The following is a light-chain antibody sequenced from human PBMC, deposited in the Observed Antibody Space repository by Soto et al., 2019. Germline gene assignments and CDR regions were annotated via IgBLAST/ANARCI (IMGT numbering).Light chain of an antibody. CDR1: QGVNAW. V-gene: IGKV1-12*01. CDR2: EAS. Sequence: DTQMTQSPSSVSASVGDRVTITCRASQGVNAWLAWYQKKPGKAPELLIYEASTLHSGVPSRFSCSGSGTDFTLTISSLQPEDFATYYCQQANSFPLTFGGGTKVEVQ. J-gene: IGKJ4*01. CDR3: QQANSFPLT.